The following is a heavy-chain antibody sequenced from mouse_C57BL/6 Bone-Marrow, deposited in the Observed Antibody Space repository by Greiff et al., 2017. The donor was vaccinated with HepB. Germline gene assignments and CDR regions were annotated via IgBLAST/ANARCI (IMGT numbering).Heavy chain of an antibody. CDR1: GYTFTSYW. CDR2: IYPGSGST. D-gene: IGHD2-4*01. CDR3: ARSTVITTLYYYAMDY. Sequence: VKLQQPGAELVKPGASVKMSCKASGYTFTSYWITWVKQRPGQGLEWIGDIYPGSGSTNYNEKFKSKATLTVDTSSSTAYMQLSSLTSEDSAVYYCARSTVITTLYYYAMDYWGQGTSVTVSS. V-gene: IGHV1-55*01. J-gene: IGHJ4*01.